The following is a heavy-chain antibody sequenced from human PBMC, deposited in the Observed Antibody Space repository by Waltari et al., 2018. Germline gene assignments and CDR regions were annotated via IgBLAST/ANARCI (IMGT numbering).Heavy chain of an antibody. CDR3: ARNGGWYNNFIDY. J-gene: IGHJ4*02. Sequence: EVQLVESGGGLIQPGGSLRLSCAASGFTVSSNYMSWVRQAPGKGLEWVSVIYSGGSTYYAGSVKGRVTISSDNSKNTRYLQMSSLRAEDTAVYYCARNGGWYNNFIDYWGQGTLVTVSS. D-gene: IGHD6-19*01. V-gene: IGHV3-53*01. CDR2: IYSGGST. CDR1: GFTVSSNY.